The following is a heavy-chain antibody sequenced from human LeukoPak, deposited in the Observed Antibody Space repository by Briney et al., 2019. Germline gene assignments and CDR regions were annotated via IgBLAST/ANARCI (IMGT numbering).Heavy chain of an antibody. Sequence: PGGSLRLSCAASGFTFSSYVMSWVRQAPGEGLEWVSGISGSGGSTYYADSVEGRFTISRDNSKNTLYLQMNSLRDEHTAVYYCAKLHCSSTSCYIHCWGQGALVTVCS. CDR2: ISGSGGST. D-gene: IGHD2-2*02. V-gene: IGHV3-23*01. CDR1: GFTFSSYV. CDR3: AKLHCSSTSCYIHC. J-gene: IGHJ4*02.